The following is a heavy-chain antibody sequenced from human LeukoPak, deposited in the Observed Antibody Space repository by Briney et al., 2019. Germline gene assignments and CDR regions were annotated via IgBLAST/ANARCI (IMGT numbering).Heavy chain of an antibody. CDR1: GFTFSSYG. CDR2: IATDGSFA. V-gene: IGHV3-30*03. CDR3: ARVGWEYNWIYYYYYMDV. J-gene: IGHJ6*03. Sequence: PGGSLTLSCAASGFTFSSYGMHWVRQAPGKGLEWLAGIATDGSFAYYADSVKGRFTLSRDNSKNTLYLQMDSLRTEDTAVYYCARVGWEYNWIYYYYYMDVWGKGTTVTISS. D-gene: IGHD1-1*01.